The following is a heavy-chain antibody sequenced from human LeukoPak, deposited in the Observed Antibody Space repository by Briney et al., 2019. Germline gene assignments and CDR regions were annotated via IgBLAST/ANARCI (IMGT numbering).Heavy chain of an antibody. D-gene: IGHD6-13*01. V-gene: IGHV3-15*01. Sequence: GGSLRLSCAASGFTFSNAWMSWVRQAPGKGLEWVGRIKSKTDGGTTDYAAPVKGRFTISRDDSKNTLYLQMNSLRAEDTAVYYCAKAVWYSSSWYSDYWGQGTLVTVSS. CDR1: GFTFSNAW. J-gene: IGHJ4*02. CDR2: IKSKTDGGTT. CDR3: AKAVWYSSSWYSDY.